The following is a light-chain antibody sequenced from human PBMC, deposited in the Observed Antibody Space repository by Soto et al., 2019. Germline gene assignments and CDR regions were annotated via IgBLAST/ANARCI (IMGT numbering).Light chain of an antibody. CDR2: EGT. V-gene: IGLV2-23*03. CDR3: CTYADTSTFWVV. Sequence: QSALTQPASVSGSPGQSITISCSGTSSDFGGYNVVSWYQQHPGKAPKLIIYEGTKRPSGVSNRFSGSKSGNAASLTISGLQTEDEADYHCCTYADTSTFWVVFGGGTKLTVL. J-gene: IGLJ3*02. CDR1: SSDFGGYNV.